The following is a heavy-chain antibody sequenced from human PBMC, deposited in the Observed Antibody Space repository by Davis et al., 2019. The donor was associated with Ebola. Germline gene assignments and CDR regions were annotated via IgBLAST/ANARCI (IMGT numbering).Heavy chain of an antibody. D-gene: IGHD1-26*01. V-gene: IGHV1-3*01. CDR1: GYIFTRYS. CDR2: INGGNGDT. CDR3: ARDLKSGSYWMEYGMDV. Sequence: AASVKVSCKPSGYIFTRYSIHWVRQAPGEGLEWVGWINGGNGDTKCSQKFQGRVTFTRDASASTAYMELSSLRSEDTAMYYCARDLKSGSYWMEYGMDVWGQGTTVTVSS. J-gene: IGHJ6*02.